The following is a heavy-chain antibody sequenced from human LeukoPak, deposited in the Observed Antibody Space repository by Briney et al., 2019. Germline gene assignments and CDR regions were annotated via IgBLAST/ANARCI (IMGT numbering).Heavy chain of an antibody. V-gene: IGHV3-48*01. CDR1: GFDFSVYS. J-gene: IGHJ4*02. CDR3: ARSTEWFADY. D-gene: IGHD3-3*01. CDR2: ITSDRNTI. Sequence: PGGSLGLSCAASGFDFSVYSMNWVRQAPGKGLEWISYITSDRNTIYYADSVRGRFTISRDNAKKSVYLELSILRADDTAMYYCARSTEWFADYWGQGTLVTVSS.